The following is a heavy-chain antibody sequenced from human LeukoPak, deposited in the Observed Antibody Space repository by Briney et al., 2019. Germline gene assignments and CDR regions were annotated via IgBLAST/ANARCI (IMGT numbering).Heavy chain of an antibody. V-gene: IGHV4-59*01. CDR1: GGSISSYY. J-gene: IGHJ5*02. D-gene: IGHD1-26*01. CDR3: ARDGCPTTKSGCVGNWFDP. Sequence: PSETLSLTCTVSGGSISSYYWSWIRQPPGKGLEWIGYMYYTGSTNYNPSLKSRLTISVDTFKNQFSLRLSSVTAADTAVYYCARDGCPTTKSGCVGNWFDPWGQGTLVTVSS. CDR2: MYYTGST.